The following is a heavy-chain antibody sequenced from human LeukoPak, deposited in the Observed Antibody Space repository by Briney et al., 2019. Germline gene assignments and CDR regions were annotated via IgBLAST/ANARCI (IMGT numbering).Heavy chain of an antibody. CDR2: INHSGST. V-gene: IGHV4-34*01. Sequence: PSETLSLTCAVYGGSFSGYYWSWIRLPPGKGLEWIGEINHSGSTNYNPSLKSRVTISVDTSKNQFSLKLSSVTAADTAVYYCARKMDSSGYYYETGGFDPWGQGTLVTVSS. D-gene: IGHD3-22*01. CDR3: ARKMDSSGYYYETGGFDP. CDR1: GGSFSGYY. J-gene: IGHJ5*02.